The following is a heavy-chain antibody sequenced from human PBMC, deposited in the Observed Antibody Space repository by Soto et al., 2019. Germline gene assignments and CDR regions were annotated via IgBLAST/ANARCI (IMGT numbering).Heavy chain of an antibody. CDR2: ISGYTGKA. CDR3: ARGGVVVVLSDSASLVGNWFDP. Sequence: QVQLVQSGAEVKKPGASVNVSRKTSGYSFSNSGINWVRQAPGQGLEWRGWISGYTGKALYAREFQGRLTMTTDTSASTAYMELRSLKSDATAVYFCARGGVVVVLSDSASLVGNWFDPWGQGTLVTVSS. J-gene: IGHJ5*02. CDR1: GYSFSNSG. V-gene: IGHV1-18*01. D-gene: IGHD3-16*02.